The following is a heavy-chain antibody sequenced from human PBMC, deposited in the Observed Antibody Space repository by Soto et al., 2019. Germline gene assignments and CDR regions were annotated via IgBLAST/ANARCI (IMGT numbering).Heavy chain of an antibody. Sequence: LSLTCAASGFTFSSYAMSWVRQAPGKGLEWVSAISGSGGSTYYADSVKGRFTISRDNSKNTLYLQMNSLRAEDTAVYYCAKAAYYGSGSYYNTYYFDYWGQGTLVTVSS. CDR3: AKAAYYGSGSYYNTYYFDY. D-gene: IGHD3-10*01. V-gene: IGHV3-23*01. J-gene: IGHJ4*02. CDR2: ISGSGGST. CDR1: GFTFSSYA.